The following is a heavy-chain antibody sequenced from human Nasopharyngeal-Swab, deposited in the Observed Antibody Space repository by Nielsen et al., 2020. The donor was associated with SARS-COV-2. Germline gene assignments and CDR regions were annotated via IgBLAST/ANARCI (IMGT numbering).Heavy chain of an antibody. J-gene: IGHJ4*02. CDR3: AIPTRSTPFGY. V-gene: IGHV3-7*03. CDR1: GFTFSDYW. CDR2: ISPDGSDG. D-gene: IGHD2-15*01. Sequence: GESLKISWAGSGFTFSDYWMSWASQAPGKGEEWVANISPDGSDGQYVDLVRGRLTISRDNAENSLYLQMGSLRAEDTAVYYCAIPTRSTPFGYWGQGTLVTVSS.